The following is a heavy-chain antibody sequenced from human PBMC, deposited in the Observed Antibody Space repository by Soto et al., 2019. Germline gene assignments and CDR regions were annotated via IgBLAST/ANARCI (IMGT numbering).Heavy chain of an antibody. CDR1: GFTFSSYS. CDR2: ISSSTSYI. J-gene: IGHJ6*02. V-gene: IGHV3-21*01. Sequence: EVQLVESGGGLVKPGGSLRLSCAASGFTFSSYSMNWVRQAPGKGLEWVSSISSSTSYIYYADSVKGRFTISRDNAKNSLYRQMNSLRAEDTAVYYCAGVVDYYDPYYYYGMDVWGQGTTVTVSS. D-gene: IGHD3-22*01. CDR3: AGVVDYYDPYYYYGMDV.